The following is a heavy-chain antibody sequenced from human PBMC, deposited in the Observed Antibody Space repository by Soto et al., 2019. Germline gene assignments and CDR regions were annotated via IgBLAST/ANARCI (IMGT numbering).Heavy chain of an antibody. J-gene: IGHJ5*02. D-gene: IGHD3-10*01. CDR1: GGSISSGDYY. CDR3: ARAVGYYGSGPSGGWFDP. Sequence: SETLSLTCTVSGGSISSGDYYWSWIRQPPGKGLEWIGYIYYSGSTYYNPSLKSRVTISVDTSKNQFSLKLSSVTAADTAVYYCARAVGYYGSGPSGGWFDPWGQGTLVTVSS. V-gene: IGHV4-30-4*01. CDR2: IYYSGST.